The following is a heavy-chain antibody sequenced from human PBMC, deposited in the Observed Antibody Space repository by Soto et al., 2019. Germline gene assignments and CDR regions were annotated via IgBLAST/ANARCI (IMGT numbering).Heavy chain of an antibody. J-gene: IGHJ3*02. CDR3: AKPFRTDYGDYVSRAFDI. CDR1: GFTFSSYG. CDR2: ISYDGSNK. Sequence: QVQLVESGGGVVQPGRSLRLSCAASGFTFSSYGMHWVRQAPGKGLEWVAVISYDGSNKYYADSVKGRFTISRDNSKNTVYLQMNSLRAEDTAVYYCAKPFRTDYGDYVSRAFDIWGQGTMVTVSS. V-gene: IGHV3-30*18. D-gene: IGHD4-17*01.